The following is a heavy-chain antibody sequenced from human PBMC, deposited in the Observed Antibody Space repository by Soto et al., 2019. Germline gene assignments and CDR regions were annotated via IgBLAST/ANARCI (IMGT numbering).Heavy chain of an antibody. J-gene: IGHJ4*02. Sequence: SETLSLTCTVSVGSISSGGYYWSWIRQHPGKGLEWIGYIYYSGSTYYNPSLKSRVTISVDTSKNQFSLKLSSVTAADTAVYYCAREAMIVDYWSSDYWGQGTLVTVSS. CDR3: AREAMIVDYWSSDY. V-gene: IGHV4-31*03. CDR1: VGSISSGGYY. CDR2: IYYSGST. D-gene: IGHD3-22*01.